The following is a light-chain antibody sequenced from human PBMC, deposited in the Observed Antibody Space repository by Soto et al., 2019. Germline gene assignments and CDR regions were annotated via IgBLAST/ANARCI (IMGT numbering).Light chain of an antibody. V-gene: IGLV1-44*01. CDR2: TNN. CDR3: AAWDDSLNGVV. Sequence: QAVVTQPPSASGTPGQRVTISCSGSSSNIGSNTVNWYHQLSGTAPKLLIDTNNQRPSGVPDRFSGSKSGTSASLAISGLQSDDEADYYCAAWDDSLNGVVFGGGTKVTVL. CDR1: SSNIGSNT. J-gene: IGLJ2*01.